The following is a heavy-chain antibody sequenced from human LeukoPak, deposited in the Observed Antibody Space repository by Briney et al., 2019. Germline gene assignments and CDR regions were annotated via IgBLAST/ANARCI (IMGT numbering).Heavy chain of an antibody. CDR1: VFTFNNYW. D-gene: IGHD1-26*01. CDR2: IWYDGSNR. J-gene: IGHJ4*02. Sequence: PGGSLRLSCAASVFTFNNYWMHWVRQAPGKGLECVAVIWYDGSNRYYADSVGGRFTISRDNSKNTLYLQMNSLRAEDTAVYYCARDPTYSGSYFDYWGQGTLVTVSS. V-gene: IGHV3-33*08. CDR3: ARDPTYSGSYFDY.